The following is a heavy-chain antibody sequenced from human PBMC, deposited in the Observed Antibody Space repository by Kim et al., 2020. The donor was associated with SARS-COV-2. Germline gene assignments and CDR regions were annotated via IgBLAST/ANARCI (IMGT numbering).Heavy chain of an antibody. V-gene: IGHV3-23*01. Sequence: GSLRLSCAASGFTFSSYAMSWVRQAPGKGLEWVSAISGSGGSTYYADSVKGRFTISRDNSKNTLYLQMNSLRAEDTAVYYCAKGMTTVTTGYYYYGMDVWGQGTTVTVSS. J-gene: IGHJ6*02. CDR3: AKGMTTVTTGYYYYGMDV. CDR1: GFTFSSYA. D-gene: IGHD4-17*01. CDR2: ISGSGGST.